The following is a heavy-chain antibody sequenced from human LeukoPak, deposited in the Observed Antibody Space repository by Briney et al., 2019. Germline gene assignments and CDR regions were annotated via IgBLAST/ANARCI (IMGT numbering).Heavy chain of an antibody. Sequence: GESLKISCKGSGYSFTSYRIGWVRQMPGKGLEWMGIVYPGDSDIRYSPSFQGQVTISADKSINTAYLHWSRLKTSDTAIYYCARRGLELRGDYDYYTDVWGKGTTVTVSS. CDR2: VYPGDSDI. CDR3: ARRGLELRGDYDYYTDV. CDR1: GYSFTSYR. V-gene: IGHV5-51*01. J-gene: IGHJ6*03. D-gene: IGHD1-7*01.